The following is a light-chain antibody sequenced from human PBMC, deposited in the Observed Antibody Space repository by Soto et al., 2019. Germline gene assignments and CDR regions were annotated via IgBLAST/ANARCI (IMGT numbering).Light chain of an antibody. CDR3: HIWDSSSDHP. CDR2: DDT. Sequence: SYELTQPPSVSVAPGQTAIITCGGTRIGSHSVHWFQQRPGQAPVLVVYDDTERPSGIPERFSGSNSGNTTTLTISRVEAGDEADYYCHIWDSSSDHPFGGGTKGTVL. CDR1: RIGSHS. J-gene: IGLJ2*01. V-gene: IGLV3-21*02.